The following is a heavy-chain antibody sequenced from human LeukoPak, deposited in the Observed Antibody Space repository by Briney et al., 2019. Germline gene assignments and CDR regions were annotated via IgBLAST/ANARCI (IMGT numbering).Heavy chain of an antibody. CDR3: ERRDLYGDYLR. J-gene: IGHJ4*02. CDR1: GGAFNSDA. V-gene: IGHV1-69*06. Sequence: ASVKVSCKASGGAFNSDAFNWVRQAPGQGLEWMGRILPVFDSTNYVQRFQGRVTITADKSTSSVYLELSNLTSEDTAVYYCERRDLYGDYLRWGQGTLVTVSS. D-gene: IGHD4-17*01. CDR2: ILPVFDST.